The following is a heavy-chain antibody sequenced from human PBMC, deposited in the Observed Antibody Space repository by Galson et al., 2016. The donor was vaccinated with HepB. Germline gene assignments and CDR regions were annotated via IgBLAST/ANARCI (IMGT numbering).Heavy chain of an antibody. D-gene: IGHD3-16*01. CDR2: IYESETT. CDR3: IWGYHYMDV. J-gene: IGHJ6*03. V-gene: IGHV4-59*02. CDR1: GGSVSDNS. Sequence: SETLSLTCSVSGGSVSDNSWTWVRQPPGNRLEWIGNIYESETTKYNPSLKSRVTISVDTSRNQLSLNLRSVTAADTAVYYCIWGYHYMDVWGKGTTVTVSS.